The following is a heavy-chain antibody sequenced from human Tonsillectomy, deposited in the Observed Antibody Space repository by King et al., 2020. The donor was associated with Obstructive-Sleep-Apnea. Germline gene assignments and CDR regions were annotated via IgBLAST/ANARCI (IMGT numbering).Heavy chain of an antibody. D-gene: IGHD5-18*01. CDR2: IYYSGST. J-gene: IGHJ5*02. CDR3: ARDPGTAMVRGWFDP. CDR1: GGSISSSSYY. Sequence: QLQESGPGLVKPSETLSLTCTVSGGSISSSSYYWGWIRQPPGKGLDGIGSIYYSGSTYYNPSLKSRVTISVVTSKNQFSLKLSSVTAADTAVYYCARDPGTAMVRGWFDPWGQGTLVTVSS. V-gene: IGHV4-39*07.